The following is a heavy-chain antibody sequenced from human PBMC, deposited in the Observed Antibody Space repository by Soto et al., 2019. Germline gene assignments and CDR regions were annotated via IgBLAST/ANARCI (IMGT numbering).Heavy chain of an antibody. CDR1: GFSFSKFA. V-gene: IGHV3-33*01. CDR2: IWFDGSKR. CDR3: ARDSRFNTMIGVVPLGELDP. J-gene: IGHJ5*02. D-gene: IGHD3-22*01. Sequence: SGGSLRLSCAASGFSFSKFAMHWVRQAPGKGLECVAVIWFDGSKRDYADSVKGRFTVSRDNSENTLSLQMNSLRAEDTAVYYCARDSRFNTMIGVVPLGELDPWGQGTLVTVSS.